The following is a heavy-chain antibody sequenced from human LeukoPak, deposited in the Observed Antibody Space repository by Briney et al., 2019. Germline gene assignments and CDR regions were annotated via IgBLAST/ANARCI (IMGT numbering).Heavy chain of an antibody. CDR1: GFTFSSYG. V-gene: IGHV3-30*18. Sequence: PGGSLRLSCAASGFTFSSYGMHWVRQAPGKGLEWVAVISYDGSNKYYADSVKGRLTISRDTSKNTLYLQMNSLRAEDTTVYYCVKDARRTSGWYFFDYWGQGTRVTVSS. J-gene: IGHJ4*02. CDR2: ISYDGSNK. CDR3: VKDARRTSGWYFFDY. D-gene: IGHD6-19*01.